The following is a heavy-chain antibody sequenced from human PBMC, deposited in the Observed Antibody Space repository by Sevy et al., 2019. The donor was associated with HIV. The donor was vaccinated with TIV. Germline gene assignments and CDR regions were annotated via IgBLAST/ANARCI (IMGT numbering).Heavy chain of an antibody. J-gene: IGHJ4*02. V-gene: IGHV3-7*01. CDR3: VRGGSGSSNYWVH. D-gene: IGHD3-10*01. Sequence: GGSLRLSCAASGLIFSNYWMTWVRQAPGKGPEWAANINKHGSEKYYVDSVKGRFTISRDNAKNTLYLQMNSLRIEDTGVYYCVRGGSGSSNYWVHWGQGSLVTVSS. CDR1: GLIFSNYW. CDR2: INKHGSEK.